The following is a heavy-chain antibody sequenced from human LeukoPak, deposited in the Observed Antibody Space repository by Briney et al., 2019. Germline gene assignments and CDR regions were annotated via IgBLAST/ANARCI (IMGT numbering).Heavy chain of an antibody. D-gene: IGHD6-6*01. CDR1: GFTFSSYA. J-gene: IGHJ4*02. Sequence: GGSLRLSCAASGFTFSSYAMSWVRQAPGKGLEWVSAISGSGGSTYYADSVKGRFTISRDNSKNTLYLQMSSLRAEDTAVYYCASLIAARMPFDYWGQGTLVTVSS. CDR3: ASLIAARMPFDY. CDR2: ISGSGGST. V-gene: IGHV3-23*01.